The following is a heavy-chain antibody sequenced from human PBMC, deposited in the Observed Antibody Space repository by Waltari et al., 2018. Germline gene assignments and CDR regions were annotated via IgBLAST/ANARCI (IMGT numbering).Heavy chain of an antibody. D-gene: IGHD3-10*01. CDR2: ISYDGSNK. Sequence: QVQLVESGGGVVQPGRSLRLSCATSGFTFSSYGMHWVRQAPGKGLEWVAVISYDGSNKYYADSVKGRFTISRDNSKNTLYLQMNSLGAEDTAVYYCAKSLYGADFDYWGQGTLVTVSS. CDR1: GFTFSSYG. V-gene: IGHV3-30*18. CDR3: AKSLYGADFDY. J-gene: IGHJ4*02.